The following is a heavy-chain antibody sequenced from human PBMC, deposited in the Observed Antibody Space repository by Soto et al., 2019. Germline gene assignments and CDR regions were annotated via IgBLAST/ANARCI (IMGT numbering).Heavy chain of an antibody. V-gene: IGHV4-61*01. J-gene: IGHJ4*02. Sequence: LSLTCAVSGDSVSNDNYYWSWIRQPPGKGLEWIGYIYYSGTTNYNSYLKSRLSLSVDMSKNQFSLKLASVTAADTAVYFCARSQRGRAAFTFDYWGQGALVTVSS. CDR3: ARSQRGRAAFTFDY. CDR1: GDSVSNDNYY. CDR2: IYYSGTT. D-gene: IGHD3-16*01.